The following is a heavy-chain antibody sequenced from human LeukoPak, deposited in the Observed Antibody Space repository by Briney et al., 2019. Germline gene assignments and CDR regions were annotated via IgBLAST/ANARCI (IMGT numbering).Heavy chain of an antibody. V-gene: IGHV3-43*02. CDR1: GFTLDDYA. CDR3: AKDIGMGSGWYFDY. D-gene: IGHD6-19*01. CDR2: ISGDGGST. Sequence: GGSLRLSCAASGFTLDDYAMHWVRQAPGKGLEWVSLISGDGGSTYYADSVKGRFTISRDNRKNSLYLQMNSLRTEDTALYYCAKDIGMGSGWYFDYWGQGTLVTVSS. J-gene: IGHJ4*02.